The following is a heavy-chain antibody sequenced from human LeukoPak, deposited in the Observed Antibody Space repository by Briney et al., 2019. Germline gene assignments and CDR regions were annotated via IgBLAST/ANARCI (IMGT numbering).Heavy chain of an antibody. V-gene: IGHV1-69*13. CDR3: ARWQLLLYYFDY. CDR1: GGTFSSYA. CDR2: IIPIFGTA. D-gene: IGHD2-2*01. Sequence: GASVKVSCKASGGTFSSYAISWVRQAPGQGLEWMGGIIPIFGTANYAQRFQGRVTITADESTSTAYMELSSLRSEDTAVYYCARWQLLLYYFDYWGQGTLVTVSS. J-gene: IGHJ4*02.